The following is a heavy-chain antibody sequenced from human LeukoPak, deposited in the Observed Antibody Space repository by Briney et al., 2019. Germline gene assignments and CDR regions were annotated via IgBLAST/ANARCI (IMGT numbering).Heavy chain of an antibody. CDR1: GGSISSSNW. D-gene: IGHD3-9*01. J-gene: IGHJ3*02. Sequence: SETLSLTGAVSGGSISSSNWWSWVRQPPGKGLEWIGEIYHSGSTNYNPSLKSRVTISVDKSKNQFSLKLSSVTAADTAVYYCARASLIGLRYFDWGAFDIWGQGTMVTVSS. V-gene: IGHV4-4*02. CDR3: ARASLIGLRYFDWGAFDI. CDR2: IYHSGST.